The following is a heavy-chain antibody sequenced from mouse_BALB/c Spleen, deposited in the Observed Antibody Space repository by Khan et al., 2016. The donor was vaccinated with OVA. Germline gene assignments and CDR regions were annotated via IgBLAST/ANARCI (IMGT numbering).Heavy chain of an antibody. D-gene: IGHD1-1*01. J-gene: IGHJ2*01. CDR3: AASYSGSRWYFDY. CDR2: IDPANGKT. V-gene: IGHV14-3*02. Sequence: VQLQQSGAELVKPGASVKLSCTLSGFNIKDTYMHWVKQRPEQGLEWIGRIDPANGKTKYDPKFQGKATITADTSSNTAYLQISSLTSEDTAAYYYAASYSGSRWYFDYWGQGTTLTVSS. CDR1: GFNIKDTY.